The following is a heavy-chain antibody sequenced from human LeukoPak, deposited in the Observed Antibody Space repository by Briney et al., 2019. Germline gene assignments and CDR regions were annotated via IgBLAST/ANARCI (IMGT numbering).Heavy chain of an antibody. V-gene: IGHV3-15*01. CDR2: IKSKTDGGTT. CDR1: GFTFSNAW. J-gene: IGHJ4*02. CDR3: TTETYYYDSSGYYVDFDY. D-gene: IGHD3-22*01. Sequence: KPGGSLRLSCAASGFTFSNAWMSWVRQAPGKGLEWVGRIKSKTDGGTTDYAAPVKGRFTISRDDSKNTLYLQMNSLKTEDTAVYYCTTETYYYDSSGYYVDFDYWGQGTLVTVSS.